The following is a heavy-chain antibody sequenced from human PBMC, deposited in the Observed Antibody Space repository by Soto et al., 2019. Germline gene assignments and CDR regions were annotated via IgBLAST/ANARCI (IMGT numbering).Heavy chain of an antibody. J-gene: IGHJ6*03. V-gene: IGHV5-51*01. CDR3: ARLVAAKVATPNPYYYYMDV. CDR2: IYPGDSDT. Sequence: PGESLKISCKGSGDSFTSYWIGWVRQMPGKGLEWMGIIYPGDSDTRYSPSFQGQVTISADKSISTAYLQWSSLKASDTAMYYCARLVAAKVATPNPYYYYMDVWGKGTTVTVSS. CDR1: GDSFTSYW. D-gene: IGHD2-15*01.